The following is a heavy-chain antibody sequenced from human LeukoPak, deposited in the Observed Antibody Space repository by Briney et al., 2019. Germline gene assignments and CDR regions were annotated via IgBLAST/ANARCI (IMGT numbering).Heavy chain of an antibody. CDR2: IKQDGSEK. D-gene: IGHD3-22*01. J-gene: IGHJ4*02. V-gene: IGHV3-7*01. Sequence: HAGGPLRLSCAASGFTFSNYWMSWVRQAPGKGLEWVANIKQDGSEKNYVDSVKGRFTISRDNAQNSLYLQMISLRAEDTAVYYCARTPSNYYGYYFDFWGQGTLVTVSS. CDR3: ARTPSNYYGYYFDF. CDR1: GFTFSNYW.